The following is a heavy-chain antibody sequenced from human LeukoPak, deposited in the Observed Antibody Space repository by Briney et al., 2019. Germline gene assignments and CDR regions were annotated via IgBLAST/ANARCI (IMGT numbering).Heavy chain of an antibody. CDR1: GFTFSTYA. CDR2: NSGSGDAT. D-gene: IGHD3-22*01. Sequence: GGSLRLSCAASGFTFSTYAMSWVRQAPGKGLEWVSANSGSGDATYYADSVKGRFTISRDKSKNTLYLRMNSLGVEDTALYYCAKSQEDDSSGYHYSDFDYWGQGILVTVSS. CDR3: AKSQEDDSSGYHYSDFDY. J-gene: IGHJ4*02. V-gene: IGHV3-23*01.